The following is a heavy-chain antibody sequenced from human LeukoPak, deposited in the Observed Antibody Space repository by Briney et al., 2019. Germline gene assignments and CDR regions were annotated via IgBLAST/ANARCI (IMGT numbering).Heavy chain of an antibody. CDR1: GFIFRTYG. Sequence: GGSLRLSCAASGFIFRTYGMHWVRQAPGKGLEWVSYITRSGNNIYYADSVKGRFTISRDNAKNSLYLQMNSLRAEDRAVYYCARDRIQLWPSPDYWGQGTLVTVSS. CDR2: ITRSGNNI. CDR3: ARDRIQLWPSPDY. D-gene: IGHD5-18*01. J-gene: IGHJ4*02. V-gene: IGHV3-48*04.